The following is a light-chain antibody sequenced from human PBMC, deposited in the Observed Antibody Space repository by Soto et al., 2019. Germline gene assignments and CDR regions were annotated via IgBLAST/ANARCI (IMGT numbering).Light chain of an antibody. CDR1: TGGIGAFNY. Sequence: QSVLTRPASLCGSPGQSSTISCPGTTGGIGAFNYVSWYQQRPGKAPKIIIYEVTRRPSGVPDRIFASKSDTTASLTVSGLQAEDEADYYCSSFAGTNSFVFGTGTKVTVL. CDR2: EVT. CDR3: SSFAGTNSFV. V-gene: IGLV2-8*01. J-gene: IGLJ1*01.